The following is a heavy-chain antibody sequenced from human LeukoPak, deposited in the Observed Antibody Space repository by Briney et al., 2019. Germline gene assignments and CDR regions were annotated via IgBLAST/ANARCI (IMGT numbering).Heavy chain of an antibody. J-gene: IGHJ4*02. V-gene: IGHV3-23*01. CDR1: GFSFSIHD. Sequence: GGSLRLSCAASGFSFSIHDMTWVRQAPGKGLEWVSTISNSDNSTYYADSVKGRFTFSRDNSKNTLYLQMNSLRAEDTAIYYCAKGLGVVIDFLVFDNWGQGTLVTVSS. CDR2: ISNSDNST. D-gene: IGHD3-3*01. CDR3: AKGLGVVIDFLVFDN.